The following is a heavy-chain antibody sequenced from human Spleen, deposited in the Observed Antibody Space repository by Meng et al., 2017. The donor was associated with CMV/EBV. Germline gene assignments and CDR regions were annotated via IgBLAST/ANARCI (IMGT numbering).Heavy chain of an antibody. D-gene: IGHD3-10*01. CDR3: ARHPPGMGAFDI. Sequence: LSLTCAASGFTFSSYSMNWVRQAPGKGLEWVSYISSSSSTIYYADSVKGRFTISRDNAENSLYLQMNSLRAEDTAVYYCARHPPGMGAFDIWGQGTMVTVSS. V-gene: IGHV3-48*04. J-gene: IGHJ3*02. CDR2: ISSSSSTI. CDR1: GFTFSSYS.